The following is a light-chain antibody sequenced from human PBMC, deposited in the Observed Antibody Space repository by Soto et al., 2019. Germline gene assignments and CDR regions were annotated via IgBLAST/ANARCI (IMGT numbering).Light chain of an antibody. CDR3: QQYNNWPPTYT. J-gene: IGKJ2*01. CDR2: GAS. Sequence: EIVMTQSPATLSVSPGERATLSCSASQSVSNNLAWYQQKTGRAPRLLIYGASTRATGIPARFSGSGSGTEFPLTISSLQSEDVAVYYCQQYNNWPPTYTFGQGTKREI. CDR1: QSVSNN. V-gene: IGKV3-15*01.